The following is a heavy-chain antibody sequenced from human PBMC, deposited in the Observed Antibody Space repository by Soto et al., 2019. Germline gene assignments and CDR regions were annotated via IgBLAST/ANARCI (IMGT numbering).Heavy chain of an antibody. CDR2: IFSNDEK. J-gene: IGHJ6*02. CDR3: ARTTLGWLRAYYYYGMDV. D-gene: IGHD5-12*01. V-gene: IGHV2-26*01. CDR1: GFSLSNARMG. Sequence: QVTLKESGPVLVKPTETLTLTCTVSGFSLSNARMGVSWIRQPPGKALECLAHIFSNDEKSYSTSLKSRLTISKDTSKSQVVLTMTNMDPVDTATYYCARTTLGWLRAYYYYGMDVWGQGTTVTVSS.